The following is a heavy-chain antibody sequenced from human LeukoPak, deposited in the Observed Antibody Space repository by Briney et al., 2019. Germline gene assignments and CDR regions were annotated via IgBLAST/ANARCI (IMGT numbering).Heavy chain of an antibody. J-gene: IGHJ4*02. D-gene: IGHD6-13*01. Sequence: GRSLRLSCTASGFTFGDYAMSWVRQAPGKGLEWVGFIRSKAYGGTTEYAASVKGRFTISRDDSKSIAYLQMNSLKTEDTAVYYCTRDVPPGIAAAGISYYFDYWGQGTLVTVSS. CDR3: TRDVPPGIAAAGISYYFDY. V-gene: IGHV3-49*04. CDR1: GFTFGDYA. CDR2: IRSKAYGGTT.